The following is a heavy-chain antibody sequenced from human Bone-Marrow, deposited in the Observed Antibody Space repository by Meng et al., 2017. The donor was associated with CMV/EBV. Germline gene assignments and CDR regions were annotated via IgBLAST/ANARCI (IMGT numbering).Heavy chain of an antibody. CDR3: ARRGNWYNQGWFDP. CDR2: IIPSGGST. D-gene: IGHD1/OR15-1a*01. CDR1: GYTFTGYY. V-gene: IGHV1-46*01. Sequence: SAKVSCKPSGYTFTGYYMHWVRQAPGQGLEWMGIIIPSGGSTSYAQKFQGRVTMTRDTSTSTVYMELSSLRSEDTAVYYCARRGNWYNQGWFDPWGQGTLVTVSS. J-gene: IGHJ5*02.